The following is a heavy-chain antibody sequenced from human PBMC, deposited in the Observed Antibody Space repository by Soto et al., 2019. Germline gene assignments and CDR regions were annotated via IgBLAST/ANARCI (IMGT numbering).Heavy chain of an antibody. V-gene: IGHV3-23*01. J-gene: IGHJ4*02. D-gene: IGHD6-19*01. Sequence: EVQLLESGGGLVQPGGSLRLSCAASGFTFSSYAMSWVRQAPGKGLEWVSAISGSGGSTYYADSVKGRFTFSRDNSKNMLYLQITSLRAEEPAVYYCAKTQSGWYTPFASWGQGTLVTFSS. CDR2: ISGSGGST. CDR1: GFTFSSYA. CDR3: AKTQSGWYTPFAS.